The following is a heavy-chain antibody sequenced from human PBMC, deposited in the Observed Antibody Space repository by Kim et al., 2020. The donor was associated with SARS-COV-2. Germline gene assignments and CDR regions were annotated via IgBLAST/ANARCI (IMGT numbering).Heavy chain of an antibody. Sequence: GGSLRLSCAASGFTFSSYAMHWVRQAPGKGLEWVAVIWYDGTNKYYADSVNGRFTISRDNSKNTLYQQMNSLRAEATAVYYCARDRSGRYWRLSHYYYYYGRDGWGQGTTVTVSS. CDR1: GFTFSSYA. D-gene: IGHD3-10*01. V-gene: IGHV3-33*01. CDR2: IWYDGTNK. J-gene: IGHJ6*02. CDR3: ARDRSGRYWRLSHYYYYYGRDG.